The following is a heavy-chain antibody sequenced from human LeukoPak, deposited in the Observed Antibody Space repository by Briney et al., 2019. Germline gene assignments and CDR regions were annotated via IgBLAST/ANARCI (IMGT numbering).Heavy chain of an antibody. Sequence: PSETLSLTCTVSGGSVSSGSYYWSWIRQPPGKGLEWIGYIYYSGSTNYNPSLKSRVTISVDTSKNQFSLKLSSVTAADTAVYYCASYYCSGGSCYYASNDYWGQGTLVTVSS. J-gene: IGHJ4*02. CDR3: ASYYCSGGSCYYASNDY. CDR2: IYYSGST. CDR1: GGSVSSGSYY. V-gene: IGHV4-61*01. D-gene: IGHD2-15*01.